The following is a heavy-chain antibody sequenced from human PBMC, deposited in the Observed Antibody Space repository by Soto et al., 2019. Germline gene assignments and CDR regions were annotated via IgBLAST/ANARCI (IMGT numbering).Heavy chain of an antibody. CDR1: GGTFISYA. Sequence: QVQLVQSGTEVKKPGSSVKVSCKASGGTFISYAISWVRQAPGQGLEWMGGITPFFGRADYAQKFQGRVTSTADNSTNTAYMERTSLRSEDTAVYYCASLGSMVRGDLWGQGTMVTVSS. J-gene: IGHJ5*02. D-gene: IGHD3-10*01. CDR2: ITPFFGRA. V-gene: IGHV1-69*06. CDR3: ASLGSMVRGDL.